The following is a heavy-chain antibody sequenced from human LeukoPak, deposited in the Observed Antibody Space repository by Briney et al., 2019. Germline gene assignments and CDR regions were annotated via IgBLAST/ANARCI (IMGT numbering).Heavy chain of an antibody. V-gene: IGHV3-23*01. CDR1: GFIFSSYA. D-gene: IGHD6-19*01. Sequence: PGESLRLSCAASGFIFSSYAISCVRQAPGKVLEWVSGTSGSGRSIHYADSVKGRFTISRDNYKNTLYLQMNSLRADDTAVYYCAKDMNSWRDGSGLGDYFDYWGQGTLVTVSS. CDR3: AKDMNSWRDGSGLGDYFDY. CDR2: TSGSGRSI. J-gene: IGHJ4*02.